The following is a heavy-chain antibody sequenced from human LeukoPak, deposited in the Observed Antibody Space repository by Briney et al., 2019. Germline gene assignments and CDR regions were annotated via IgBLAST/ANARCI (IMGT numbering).Heavy chain of an antibody. CDR2: IYYSGTT. CDR3: ARHIGPYSADTFDI. V-gene: IGHV4-59*08. D-gene: IGHD5-18*01. Sequence: PSETLSLTCTVSGGSIRRYYWSWIRQPPGKGLKWIAYIYYSGTTSYNPSLKSRATISVDTSKNQFSLQLSSVTAADTAVYYSARHIGPYSADTFDIWGLGTVVTVSS. CDR1: GGSIRRYY. J-gene: IGHJ3*02.